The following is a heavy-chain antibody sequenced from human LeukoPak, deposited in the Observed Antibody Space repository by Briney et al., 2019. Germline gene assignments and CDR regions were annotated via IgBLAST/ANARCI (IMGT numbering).Heavy chain of an antibody. CDR2: ITSNGGHT. V-gene: IGHV3-23*01. Sequence: PGGSVRLSCAASGFTFSNFAMSWVRLAPGKGLEWVSVITSNGGHTYYADSVKGRFTISRDNSKNTLYLQMNSLRAEDTAVYYCTKDKEDIVLMVFALSGYYFDYWGQGTLVTVSP. CDR3: TKDKEDIVLMVFALSGYYFDY. J-gene: IGHJ4*02. CDR1: GFTFSNFA. D-gene: IGHD2-8*01.